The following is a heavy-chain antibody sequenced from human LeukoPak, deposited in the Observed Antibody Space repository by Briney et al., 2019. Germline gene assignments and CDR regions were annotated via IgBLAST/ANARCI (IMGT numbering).Heavy chain of an antibody. V-gene: IGHV4-4*02. Sequence: SETLSLTCGVSGGSISSSNWWSWVRQPPGKGLEWIGEIYHSGSTNYNPSLKSRVTISVDKSKNQFSLKLSSVTAADTAVYYCARATQGMVRGAIITDWGQGTLVTVSS. J-gene: IGHJ4*02. D-gene: IGHD3-10*01. CDR3: ARATQGMVRGAIITD. CDR1: GGSISSSNW. CDR2: IYHSGST.